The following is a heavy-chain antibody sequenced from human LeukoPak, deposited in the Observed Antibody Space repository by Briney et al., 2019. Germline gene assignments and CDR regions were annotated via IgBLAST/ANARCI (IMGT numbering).Heavy chain of an antibody. D-gene: IGHD3-3*01. CDR1: GFTFSSYD. CDR2: IGTAGDT. Sequence: GGSLRLSCAASGFTFSSYDMHWVRQATGKGLEWVSAIGTAGDTYYPGSVKGRFTISRENAKNSLYLQMNSLRAGDTAVYYCARTPSRFWSGYLDAFDIWGQGTMVTVSS. V-gene: IGHV3-13*01. J-gene: IGHJ3*02. CDR3: ARTPSRFWSGYLDAFDI.